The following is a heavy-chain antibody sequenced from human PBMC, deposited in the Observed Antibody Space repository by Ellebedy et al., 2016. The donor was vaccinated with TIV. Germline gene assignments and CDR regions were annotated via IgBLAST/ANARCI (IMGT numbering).Heavy chain of an antibody. CDR3: VKARDGGGSVDY. CDR1: GFTVSYNH. Sequence: PGGSLRLSCAASGFTVSYNHMSRVRQAPGKGLEWVSVIHSSSRTHYADSVKGRFTISRDHSKNTLYLQVDNLRAEDTAVYYCVKARDGGGSVDYWGQGTLVTVSS. CDR2: IHSSSRT. D-gene: IGHD5-24*01. V-gene: IGHV3-66*01. J-gene: IGHJ4*02.